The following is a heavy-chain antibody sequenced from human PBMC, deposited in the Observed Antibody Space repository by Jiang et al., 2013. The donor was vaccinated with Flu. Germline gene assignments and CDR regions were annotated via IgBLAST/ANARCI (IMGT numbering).Heavy chain of an antibody. CDR2: ISGSGGNT. V-gene: IGHV3-23*01. CDR1: GFTFSTYA. Sequence: QLLESGGGLVQPGGSLRLSCAASGFTFSTYAMNWVRQAPGKGLEWVSAISGSGGNTYYADSVKGRFTISRDNSKNTLYLQMNSLRAEDTAVYYCAKDGRVGKWLVVVAATSDYWGQGTLVIVSS. J-gene: IGHJ4*02. CDR3: AKDGRVGKWLVVVAATSDY. D-gene: IGHD2-15*01.